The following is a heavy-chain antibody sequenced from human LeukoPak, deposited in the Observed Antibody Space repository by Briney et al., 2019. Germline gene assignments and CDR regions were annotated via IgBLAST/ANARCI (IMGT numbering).Heavy chain of an antibody. V-gene: IGHV3-74*01. Sequence: PGGSLRLSCAASGFTFSGYWMHWVRQVPGKGLVWVSRITGDGSNTTYADSVKGRFTISRDNAKNTVFLQMISLRAEDTAVYHCARDTGWYFDLWGRGTLVTVSS. D-gene: IGHD4-17*01. J-gene: IGHJ2*01. CDR2: ITGDGSNT. CDR3: ARDTGWYFDL. CDR1: GFTFSGYW.